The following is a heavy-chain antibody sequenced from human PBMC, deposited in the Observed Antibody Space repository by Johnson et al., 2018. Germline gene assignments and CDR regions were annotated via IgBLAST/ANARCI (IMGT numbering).Heavy chain of an antibody. CDR2: ISYDGSNK. J-gene: IGHJ6*03. CDR1: GFTFSSYA. CDR3: ARVLLDYYYYMDV. V-gene: IGHV3-30-3*01. D-gene: IGHD2-15*01. Sequence: QVQLVETGGGVVQPGRSLRLSCAASGFTFSSYAMHWVRQAPGTGLEWVAVISYDGSNKYYADSVKGRVTISRDNSKNTLYLQMNSLRPEDTAVYYCARVLLDYYYYMDVWGKGTTVTVSS.